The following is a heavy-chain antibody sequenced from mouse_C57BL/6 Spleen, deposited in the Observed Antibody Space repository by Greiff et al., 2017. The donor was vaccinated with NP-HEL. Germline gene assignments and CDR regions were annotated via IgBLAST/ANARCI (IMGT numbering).Heavy chain of an antibody. CDR3: AGWGKSWAVGY. Sequence: VQLQQSGPELVRPGASVKISCKAPGYTFTCHWMQWVRQRPGQGLEWIGEIFPGGGSSYYNEKFKGKATLAVDTSSSTAYRQLSSLTSEDAAVYFCAGWGKSWAVGYWGQGTTLTVSS. D-gene: IGHD4-1*01. J-gene: IGHJ2*01. CDR2: IFPGGGSS. V-gene: IGHV1-56*01. CDR1: GYTFTCHW.